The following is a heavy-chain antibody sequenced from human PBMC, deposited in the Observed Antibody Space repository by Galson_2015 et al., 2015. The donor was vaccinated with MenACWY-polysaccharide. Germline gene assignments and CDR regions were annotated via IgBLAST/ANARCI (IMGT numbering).Heavy chain of an antibody. CDR2: IYYSGNT. CDR3: ARGSYYMDV. Sequence: QVQLQESGPGLVKPSETLSLTRTVSGGSISSYHWSWIRQSPGKGLEWIGYIYYSGNTNYNASLKSRVTISVDTSKKQFSLKLTSVTAADTAVYYCARGSYYMDVWGKGTTVTVSS. V-gene: IGHV4-59*01. CDR1: GGSISSYH. J-gene: IGHJ6*03.